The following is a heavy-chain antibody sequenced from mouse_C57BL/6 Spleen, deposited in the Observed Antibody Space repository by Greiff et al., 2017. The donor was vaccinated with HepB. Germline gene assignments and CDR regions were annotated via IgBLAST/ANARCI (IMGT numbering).Heavy chain of an antibody. J-gene: IGHJ4*01. CDR3: ARSSPYYAMDY. CDR1: GYTFTSYW. CDR2: IHPNSGST. V-gene: IGHV1-64*01. Sequence: VQLQQPGAELVKPGASVKLSCKASGYTFTSYWMHWVKQRPGQGLEWIGMIHPNSGSTNYNEKFKSKATLTVDKSSSTAYMQLSSLTSEDSAVYYCARSSPYYAMDYWGQGTSVTVSS.